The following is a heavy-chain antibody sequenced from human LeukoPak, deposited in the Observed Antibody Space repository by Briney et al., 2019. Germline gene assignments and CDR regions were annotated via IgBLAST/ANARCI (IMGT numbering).Heavy chain of an antibody. CDR1: GFTFSSYA. CDR2: ISGSGSST. D-gene: IGHD6-13*01. J-gene: IGHJ5*02. Sequence: QPGMSLRLSCAASGFTFSSYAMSWVRQAPGKGLEWVSAISGSGSSTYYADSVKGRFTISRDNSKNTLYLQMNSLRAEDTAVYYCAKSKAAAGRLNWFDPWGQGTLVTVSS. V-gene: IGHV3-23*01. CDR3: AKSKAAAGRLNWFDP.